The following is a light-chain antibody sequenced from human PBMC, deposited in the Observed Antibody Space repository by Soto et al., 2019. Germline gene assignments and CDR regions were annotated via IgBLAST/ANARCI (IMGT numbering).Light chain of an antibody. V-gene: IGLV1-40*01. J-gene: IGLJ1*01. CDR3: QCYDSRLRPYL. Sequence: VLKPPPSVSGASGQRLNISCTLNSSNIGAGYDVHWYQQLPGGAPKLLIFANTNRPSGVPDRFSASRSCTSASLAIAGLQAEDEADYYCQCYDSRLRPYLFGTGTKVTVL. CDR1: SSNIGAGYD. CDR2: ANT.